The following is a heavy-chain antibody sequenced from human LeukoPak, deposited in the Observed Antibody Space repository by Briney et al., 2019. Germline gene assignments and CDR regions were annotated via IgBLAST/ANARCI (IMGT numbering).Heavy chain of an antibody. J-gene: IGHJ4*02. CDR1: GFTFSSYA. D-gene: IGHD2-2*01. CDR3: AKDPADCSSTSCYPEGYFDY. Sequence: GGSLRLSCAASGFTFSSYAMSWVRQAPGKGLEWVSVISGSGGSTYYADSVTGRFTISRDNSKNTLYLQMNSLRAEDTAVYYCAKDPADCSSTSCYPEGYFDYWGQGTLVTVSS. V-gene: IGHV3-23*01. CDR2: ISGSGGST.